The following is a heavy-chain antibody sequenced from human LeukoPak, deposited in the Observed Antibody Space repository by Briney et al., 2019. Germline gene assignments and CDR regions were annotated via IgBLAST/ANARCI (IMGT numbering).Heavy chain of an antibody. CDR1: GFTFSNYA. V-gene: IGHV3-30-3*01. J-gene: IGHJ6*02. CDR3: SRGHGYGGVEGYYYYHGMDV. CDR2: ISYDGTNK. Sequence: GGSLRLSCAASGFTFSNYAMQWVRQAPGKGLEWVAVISYDGTNKYYADSVKGRFTISRDNSKKTLYLQMDSLRAEDTAVYYCSRGHGYGGVEGYYYYHGMDVWGQGTTVTVSS. D-gene: IGHD4-23*01.